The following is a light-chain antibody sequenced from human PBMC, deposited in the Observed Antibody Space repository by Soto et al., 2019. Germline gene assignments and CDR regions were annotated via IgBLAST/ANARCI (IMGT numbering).Light chain of an antibody. J-gene: IGLJ2*01. Sequence: QSALSQPPSASGSPGQSVTISCTGTSSDVGGYNYVSWYQQHPGKAPKLMIYEVSKRPSGVPDRFSGSKSGYTASLTVSGLQAEDDSDYYCSSYAGSNNVVFGGGTKLT. CDR1: SSDVGGYNY. CDR3: SSYAGSNNVV. CDR2: EVS. V-gene: IGLV2-8*01.